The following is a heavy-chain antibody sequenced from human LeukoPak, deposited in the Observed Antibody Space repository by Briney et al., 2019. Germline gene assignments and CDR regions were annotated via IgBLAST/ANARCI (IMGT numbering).Heavy chain of an antibody. V-gene: IGHV3-48*04. Sequence: GGSLRLSCAASGFTFSSYSMNWVRQAPGKGLEWVSYISSSSSTIYYVDSVKGRFTISRDNAKNMLYLQMNSLRAEDTAVYYCASFRDSDNWGQGTMVTVSS. CDR2: ISSSSSTI. CDR3: ASFRDSDN. J-gene: IGHJ3*02. D-gene: IGHD2-21*01. CDR1: GFTFSSYS.